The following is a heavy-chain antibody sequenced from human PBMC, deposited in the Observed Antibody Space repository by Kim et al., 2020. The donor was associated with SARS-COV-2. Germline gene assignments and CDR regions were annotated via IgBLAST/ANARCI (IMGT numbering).Heavy chain of an antibody. CDR3: ASSRLEYYYDSSGCLDY. J-gene: IGHJ4*02. CDR1: GFTFSSYA. Sequence: GGSLRLSCAASGFTFSSYAMHWVRQAPGKGLEWVAVISYDGSNKYYADSVKGRFTISRDNSKNTLYLQMNSLRAEDTAVYYCASSRLEYYYDSSGCLDYWGQGTLVTVSS. CDR2: ISYDGSNK. V-gene: IGHV3-30*04. D-gene: IGHD3-22*01.